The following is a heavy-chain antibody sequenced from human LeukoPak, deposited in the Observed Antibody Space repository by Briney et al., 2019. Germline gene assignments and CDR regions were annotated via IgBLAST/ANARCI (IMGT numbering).Heavy chain of an antibody. CDR3: ARLSYDILTGYRFDH. CDR1: GDSISSYY. Sequence: PSETLSLTCTVSGDSISSYYWSWIRQPAGKGLEWIGRIHPSGSTNYNPSLKSRLTLSVDTSKNQFSLKLSSVTAADTAVYYCARLSYDILTGYRFDHWGQGTLVTVSS. V-gene: IGHV4-4*07. D-gene: IGHD3-9*01. CDR2: IHPSGST. J-gene: IGHJ4*02.